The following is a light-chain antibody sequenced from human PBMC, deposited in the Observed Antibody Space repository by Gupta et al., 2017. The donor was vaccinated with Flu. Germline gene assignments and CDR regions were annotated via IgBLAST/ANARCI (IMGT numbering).Light chain of an antibody. Sequence: ELVMTQSAAPMSWSPGASATLPRRDSQSVSSSYLSWYQQKPGQAPRLLIYDASTRATGIPARFSGSGSGTDFTLTISSLQPEDFAVYYCQQDYNVPPTFGQGTKVEIK. V-gene: IGKV3/OR2-268*02. CDR2: DAS. CDR3: QQDYNVPPT. J-gene: IGKJ1*01. CDR1: QSVSSSY.